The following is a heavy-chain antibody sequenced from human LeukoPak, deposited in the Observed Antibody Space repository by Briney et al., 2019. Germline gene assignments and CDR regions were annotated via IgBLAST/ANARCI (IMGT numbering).Heavy chain of an antibody. Sequence: PSETLSLTCTVSGGSISSYYWSWIRQPPGKGLEWIGYIYYSGSTNYNPSLKSRVTISVDTSKNQFSLKLSSVTAADTAVYYCARGQDIVVVPAAIAKPFDYWGQGTLVTVSS. CDR3: ARGQDIVVVPAAIAKPFDY. D-gene: IGHD2-2*01. J-gene: IGHJ4*02. CDR1: GGSISSYY. V-gene: IGHV4-59*12. CDR2: IYYSGST.